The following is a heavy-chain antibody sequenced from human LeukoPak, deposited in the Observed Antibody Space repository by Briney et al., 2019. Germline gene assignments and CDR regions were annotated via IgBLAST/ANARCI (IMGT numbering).Heavy chain of an antibody. Sequence: PGGSLRLSCAASGFTFSSYEMNWVRQAPGKGLEWVSAISGSGGSTYYVDSVKGRFTISRDNSKNTLYLQMNSLRAEDTAVYYCAKPHRQVVVASRVYFDYWGQGTLVTVSS. CDR3: AKPHRQVVVASRVYFDY. CDR2: ISGSGGST. CDR1: GFTFSSYE. V-gene: IGHV3-23*01. D-gene: IGHD2-15*01. J-gene: IGHJ4*02.